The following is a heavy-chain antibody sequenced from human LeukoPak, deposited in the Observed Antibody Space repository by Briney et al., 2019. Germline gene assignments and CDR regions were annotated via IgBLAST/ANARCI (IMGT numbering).Heavy chain of an antibody. V-gene: IGHV3-9*01. CDR3: ARGSYYYDSSGYYKGAFDY. CDR1: GFTFDDYA. D-gene: IGHD3-22*01. Sequence: QPEGSLRLSRAASGFTFDDYAMHWVRQAPGKGLEWVSGISWNSGSIGYADSVKGRFTISRDNAKNSLYLQMNSLRAEDTAVYYCARGSYYYDSSGYYKGAFDYWGQGTLVTVSS. CDR2: ISWNSGSI. J-gene: IGHJ4*02.